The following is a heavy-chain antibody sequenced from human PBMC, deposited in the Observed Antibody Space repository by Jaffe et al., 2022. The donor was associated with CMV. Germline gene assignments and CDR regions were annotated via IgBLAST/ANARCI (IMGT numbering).Heavy chain of an antibody. J-gene: IGHJ4*02. CDR1: GFSLSTSGVG. Sequence: QITLKESGPTLVKPTQTLTLTCTFSGFSLSTSGVGVGWIRQPPGKALEWLALIYWNDDKRYSPSLKSRLTITKDTSKNQVVLTMTNMDPVDTATYYCAHSPYSSGWYTGYYFDYWGQGTLVTVSS. D-gene: IGHD6-19*01. CDR3: AHSPYSSGWYTGYYFDY. CDR2: IYWNDDK. V-gene: IGHV2-5*01.